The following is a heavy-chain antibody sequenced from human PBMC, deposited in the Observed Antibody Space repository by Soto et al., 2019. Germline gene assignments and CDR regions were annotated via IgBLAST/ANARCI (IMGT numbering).Heavy chain of an antibody. CDR1: GFTFSTYW. J-gene: IGHJ4*02. CDR2: INQDGSEI. Sequence: EVQLVESGGGLVQPGGSLRLSCVASGFTFSTYWMTWVRQAPGKGLEWVASINQDGSEIYYVDSAKGRFTISRDNAKNSLYLQMNSLRAEDTAVYYCARAITTAGGYWGQGTLVTVSS. CDR3: ARAITTAGGY. V-gene: IGHV3-7*05. D-gene: IGHD6-25*01.